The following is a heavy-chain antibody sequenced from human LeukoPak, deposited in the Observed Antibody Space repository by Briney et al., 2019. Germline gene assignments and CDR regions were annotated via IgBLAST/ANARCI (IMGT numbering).Heavy chain of an antibody. CDR1: GGSISSYY. V-gene: IGHV4-59*08. J-gene: IGHJ4*02. Sequence: PSETLSLTCTVSGGSISSYYWSWIRQPPGKGLEWIGYIYYSGSTNYNPSLKSRVTISVDTSKNQFSLKLSSVTAADTAVYYCASTNSKWLRHKYFDYWGQGTLVTVSS. CDR3: ASTNSKWLRHKYFDY. D-gene: IGHD5-12*01. CDR2: IYYSGST.